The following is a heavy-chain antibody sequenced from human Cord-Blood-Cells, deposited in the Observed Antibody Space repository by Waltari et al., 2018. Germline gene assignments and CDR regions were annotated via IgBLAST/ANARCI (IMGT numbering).Heavy chain of an antibody. CDR2: IIPIFGTA. J-gene: IGHJ5*02. Sequence: QVQLVQSGAAVKKPWSAVKVSCKASGGTFSSYAISWVRQAPGQGLEWMGGIIPIFGTANYAQKFQGRVTITADESTSTAYMELSSLRSEDTAVYYCARGGYSGYDQGWFDPWGQGTLVTVSS. CDR1: GGTFSSYA. D-gene: IGHD5-12*01. CDR3: ARGGYSGYDQGWFDP. V-gene: IGHV1-69*01.